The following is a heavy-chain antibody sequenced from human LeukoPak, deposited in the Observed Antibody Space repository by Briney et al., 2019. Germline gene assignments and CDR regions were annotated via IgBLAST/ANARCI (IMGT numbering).Heavy chain of an antibody. Sequence: GGSLRLSCAASGFSFTNYAMSWVRQAPARGPEWLSSMKGGGETFYADSVKGRFTISRDNSKNTLYLQMNSLRAEDTAVYYCAKTPTQWDYNWFDPWGQGTLVTVSS. CDR1: GFSFTNYA. CDR3: AKTPTQWDYNWFDP. J-gene: IGHJ5*02. CDR2: MKGGGET. V-gene: IGHV3-23*01. D-gene: IGHD1-26*01.